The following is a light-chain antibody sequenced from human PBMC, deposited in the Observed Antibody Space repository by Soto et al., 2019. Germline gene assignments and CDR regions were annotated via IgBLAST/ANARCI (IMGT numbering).Light chain of an antibody. CDR1: QSISSW. CDR3: QQYNSYWT. Sequence: MQMTQSPSSLSASVGDRVTITCRASQSISSWLAWYQQKPGKAPKLLIYDASSLESGVPSRFSGSGSGTEFTLTISSLQPDDFATYYCQQYNSYWTFGQGTEVDIK. V-gene: IGKV1-5*01. CDR2: DAS. J-gene: IGKJ1*01.